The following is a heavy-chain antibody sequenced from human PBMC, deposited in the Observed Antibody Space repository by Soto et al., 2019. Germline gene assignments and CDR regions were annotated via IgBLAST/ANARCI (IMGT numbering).Heavy chain of an antibody. CDR1: GGPFRSYT. CDR3: ARVPAGDYYGAGSLLRFSALDI. V-gene: IGHV1-69*02. Sequence: SVKVSCKASGGPFRSYTISWVRQAPGQGLEWMGRITPILGIANSAQKGQGRVTITADKSTSAAYRERSSLRSEDTAVYYCARVPAGDYYGAGSLLRFSALDIWGQGRMCTV. J-gene: IGHJ3*02. D-gene: IGHD3-10*01. CDR2: ITPILGIA.